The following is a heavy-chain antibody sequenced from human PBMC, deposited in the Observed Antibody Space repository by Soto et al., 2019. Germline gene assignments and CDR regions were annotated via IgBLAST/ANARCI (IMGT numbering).Heavy chain of an antibody. J-gene: IGHJ4*02. Sequence: SETLSLTCTVSGGSISSYYWSWIRQPPGKGLEWIGYIYYSGSTNYNPSLKSRVTISVDTSKNQFSLKLSSVTAADTAVYYCASARAQYYDFWSGYPVDYWGQGTLVTVSS. CDR3: ASARAQYYDFWSGYPVDY. CDR2: IYYSGST. D-gene: IGHD3-3*01. V-gene: IGHV4-59*01. CDR1: GGSISSYY.